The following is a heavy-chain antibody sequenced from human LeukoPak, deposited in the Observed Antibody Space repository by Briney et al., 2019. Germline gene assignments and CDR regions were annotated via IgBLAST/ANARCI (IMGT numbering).Heavy chain of an antibody. V-gene: IGHV4-59*12. D-gene: IGHD2-2*01. CDR2: IYYSGST. Sequence: SETLSLTCTVSGGSISSYYWSWIRQPPGKGLEWIGYIYYSGSTYYNPSLKSRVTISVDTSKNQFSLKLSSVTAADTAVYYCARETVVVPAALDYWGQGTLVTVSS. J-gene: IGHJ4*02. CDR1: GGSISSYY. CDR3: ARETVVVPAALDY.